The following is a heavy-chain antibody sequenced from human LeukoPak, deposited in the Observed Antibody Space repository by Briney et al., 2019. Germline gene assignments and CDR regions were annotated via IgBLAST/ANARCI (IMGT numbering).Heavy chain of an antibody. V-gene: IGHV3-23*01. CDR3: ANDYRSGSFHDF. CDR1: GFAFSSYA. D-gene: IGHD3-10*01. CDR2: ISRRDDYT. Sequence: GGSLRLSCAASGFAFSSYAMSWVRQSPGKGLEWVSVISRRDDYTYYADSVKGRFTISRDNSKNTLYLQMNTLRAEDTAVYYCANDYRSGSFHDFWGQGTLVTVSS. J-gene: IGHJ4*02.